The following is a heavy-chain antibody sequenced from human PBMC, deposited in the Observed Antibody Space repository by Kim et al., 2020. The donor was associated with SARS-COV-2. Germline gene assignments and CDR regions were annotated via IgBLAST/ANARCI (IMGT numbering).Heavy chain of an antibody. V-gene: IGHV3-23*01. CDR3: AIEDIVVVVAATNLNWFDP. J-gene: IGHJ5*02. D-gene: IGHD2-15*01. Sequence: GRFTSSRDNSKNTLYLQMNSLRAEDTAVYYCAIEDIVVVVAATNLNWFDPWGQGTLVTVSS.